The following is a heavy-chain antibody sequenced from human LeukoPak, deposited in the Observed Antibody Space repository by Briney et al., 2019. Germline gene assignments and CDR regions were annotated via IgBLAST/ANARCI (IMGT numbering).Heavy chain of an antibody. CDR1: GFTFSNFW. J-gene: IGHJ4*02. D-gene: IGHD6-19*01. V-gene: IGHV3-30*02. Sequence: PGGSLRLSCAASGFTFSNFWLHWVRQAPGKGLEWVAFIRYDGSIKYYADSVKGRFTISRDNSKSTLYLQLNSLRAEDTALYYCAKVFGVAVAGTRGFFDYWGQGTLVTVSS. CDR3: AKVFGVAVAGTRGFFDY. CDR2: IRYDGSIK.